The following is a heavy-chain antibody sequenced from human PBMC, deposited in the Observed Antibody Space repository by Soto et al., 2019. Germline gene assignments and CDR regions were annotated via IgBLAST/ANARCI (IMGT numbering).Heavy chain of an antibody. CDR3: ASHSSHWPFFDF. D-gene: IGHD6-13*01. CDR1: GGSFSGYY. CDR2: INHSGST. J-gene: IGHJ4*02. Sequence: SETLSLTCAVYGGSFSGYYWTWIRQPPGTGLEWIGEINHSGSTNYNPSLKSRVTISVDTSKNQFSLKLTSVTAADTAVYYCASHSSHWPFFDFWGQGTLVTVSS. V-gene: IGHV4-34*01.